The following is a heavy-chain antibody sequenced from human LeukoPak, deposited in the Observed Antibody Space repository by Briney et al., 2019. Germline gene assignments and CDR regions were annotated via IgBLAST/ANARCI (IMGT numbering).Heavy chain of an antibody. CDR1: GFTFSSYA. V-gene: IGHV3-23*01. D-gene: IGHD2-8*01. J-gene: IGHJ4*02. CDR2: ISGSGGST. Sequence: GGSLRLSCAASGFTFSSYAMSWVRQAPGKGLEWVSAISGSGGSTYYADSVKGRFTISRDNSKNTLYLQMNSLRAEDTAVYYCTTYPMVYAMNYWGQGTLVTVSA. CDR3: TTYPMVYAMNY.